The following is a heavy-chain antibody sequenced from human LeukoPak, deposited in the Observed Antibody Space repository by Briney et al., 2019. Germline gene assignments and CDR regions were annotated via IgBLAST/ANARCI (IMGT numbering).Heavy chain of an antibody. V-gene: IGHV4-4*07. CDR3: ARQMTTVMTSWLDS. CDR1: GGSIRGYY. CDR2: IYSGGSA. D-gene: IGHD4-17*01. Sequence: SETLSLTCSVSGGSIRGYYWSWLRQSAGEGLEWIGRIYSGGSAIIYNPSLRSRVSMSGDTSKNQFTLNLRSVTAADTAIYYCARQMTTVMTSWLDSWGRGTLVTVSS. J-gene: IGHJ5*01.